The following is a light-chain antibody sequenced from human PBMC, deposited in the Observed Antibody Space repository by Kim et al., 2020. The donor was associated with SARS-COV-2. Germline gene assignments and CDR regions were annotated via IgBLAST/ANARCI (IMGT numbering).Light chain of an antibody. CDR3: QQRSNWWT. CDR2: DAS. J-gene: IGKJ1*01. Sequence: PLDPGERATLSCRASQSVSSYLAWYQQKPGQAPRLLIYDASNRATGIPARFSGSGSGTDFTLTISSLEPEDFAVYYCQQRSNWWTFGQGTKVEIK. V-gene: IGKV3-11*01. CDR1: QSVSSY.